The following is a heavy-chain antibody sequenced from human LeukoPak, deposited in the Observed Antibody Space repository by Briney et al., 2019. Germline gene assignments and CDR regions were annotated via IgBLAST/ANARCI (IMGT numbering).Heavy chain of an antibody. V-gene: IGHV3-30*04. CDR2: ISYEGRNK. J-gene: IGHJ4*02. Sequence: GRPLRLSCAGSGFTFSSYALHWVRQAPGKGLEWVAVISYEGRNKYYADSVKGRFSISRDDSKNTVFLQMNSLRSEDTAVYYCARDQLAFSGYDTLFDYWGQGTLVTVSS. D-gene: IGHD5-12*01. CDR1: GFTFSSYA. CDR3: ARDQLAFSGYDTLFDY.